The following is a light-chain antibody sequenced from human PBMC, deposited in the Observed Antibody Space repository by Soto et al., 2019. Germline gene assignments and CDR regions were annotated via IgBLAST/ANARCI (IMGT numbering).Light chain of an antibody. Sequence: QSVLTQPPSASGTPGQRVTISCSGSGSSIGTNTVNWYRQLPGTAPKLLIYGNNQRPSGVPDRFSGSKSGTSASLAISGLQSEDEAEYYCAAWDGSLNNVLFVGGTKVTVL. CDR3: AAWDGSLNNVL. CDR1: GSSIGTNT. V-gene: IGLV1-44*01. J-gene: IGLJ2*01. CDR2: GNN.